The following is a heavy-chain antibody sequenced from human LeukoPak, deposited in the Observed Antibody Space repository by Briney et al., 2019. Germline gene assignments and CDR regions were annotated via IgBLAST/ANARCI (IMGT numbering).Heavy chain of an antibody. D-gene: IGHD3-3*01. CDR1: GGSISSSSYY. CDR3: ARAPVLRFLEWLLPDAFDI. CDR2: IYYSGST. V-gene: IGHV4-39*07. J-gene: IGHJ3*02. Sequence: SETLSLTCTVSGGSISSSSYYWGWIRQPPGKGLEWIGSIYYSGSTYYNPSLKSRVTLSVDTSKNQFSLKLSSVTAADTAVYYCARAPVLRFLEWLLPDAFDIWGQGTMVTVSS.